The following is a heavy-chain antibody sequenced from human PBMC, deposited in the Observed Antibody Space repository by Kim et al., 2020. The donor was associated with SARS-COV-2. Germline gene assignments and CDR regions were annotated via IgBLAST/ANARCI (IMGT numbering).Heavy chain of an antibody. D-gene: IGHD3-22*01. CDR1: GGSISSGGYY. CDR3: ARGAGPYDSIGQDY. V-gene: IGHV4-31*03. Sequence: SETLSLTCTVSGGSISSGGYYWSWIRQHPGKGLEWIGYIYYSGSTYYNPSLKSRVTISVDTSKNQFSLKLSSVTAADTAVYYCARGAGPYDSIGQDYWGQGTLVTVSS. CDR2: IYYSGST. J-gene: IGHJ4*02.